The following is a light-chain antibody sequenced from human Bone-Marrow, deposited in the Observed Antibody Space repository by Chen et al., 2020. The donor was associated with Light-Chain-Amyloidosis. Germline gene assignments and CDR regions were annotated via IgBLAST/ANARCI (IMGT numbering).Light chain of an antibody. CDR2: DDS. CDR3: QVWDRGSDRPV. V-gene: IGLV3-21*02. J-gene: IGLJ3*02. Sequence: SYVLTQPSSVSVAPGQTATIACGGNNIGSTSVHWYQQTPGQAPLLVVYDDSDRPSGIPERLSGCNSGSTATLTISRGEGGDEADYYCQVWDRGSDRPVFGGGTKLTVL. CDR1: NIGSTS.